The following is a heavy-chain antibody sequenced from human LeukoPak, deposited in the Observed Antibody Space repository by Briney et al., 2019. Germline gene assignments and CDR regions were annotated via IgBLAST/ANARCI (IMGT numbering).Heavy chain of an antibody. J-gene: IGHJ4*02. V-gene: IGHV4-61*01. CDR3: ARLAAAGTSDY. D-gene: IGHD6-13*01. Sequence: KSSETLSLTCTVHGGSVSSGRYYSSWIRQPPGKGLEWIGYIFYSGSTNYNPSLKSRVTISVDTSKNQFSLRLSSVTAADTAAYYCARLAAAGTSDYWGQGTLVTVSS. CDR1: GGSVSSGRYY. CDR2: IFYSGST.